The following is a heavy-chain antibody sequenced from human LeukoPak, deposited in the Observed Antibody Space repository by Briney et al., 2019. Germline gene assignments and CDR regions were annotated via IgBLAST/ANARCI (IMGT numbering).Heavy chain of an antibody. V-gene: IGHV4-30-2*01. J-gene: IGHJ1*01. Sequence: PSQTLSLTCAVSGGSISGGGYSWSWIRQPPGKGLEWIGYIYHSGSTYYNPSLKSRVTISVDRSKNQFSLKLSSVTAADTAVYYCASIVFDSSGYHPLQHWGQGTLVAVSS. CDR3: ASIVFDSSGYHPLQH. D-gene: IGHD3-22*01. CDR1: GGSISGGGYS. CDR2: IYHSGST.